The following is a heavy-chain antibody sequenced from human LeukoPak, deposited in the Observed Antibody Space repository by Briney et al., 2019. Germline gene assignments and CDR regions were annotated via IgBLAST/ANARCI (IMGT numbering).Heavy chain of an antibody. V-gene: IGHV3-21*01. D-gene: IGHD3-9*01. Sequence: GGSLRLSCAASGFTFSSYSMNWVRQAPGKGLEWVSSISSSSSYIYYADSVKGRFTISRDNAKNSLYLQMNSLRAEDTAVYYCARGQYDILTGYYTWYFDLWGRGTLVTVSS. J-gene: IGHJ2*01. CDR3: ARGQYDILTGYYTWYFDL. CDR1: GFTFSSYS. CDR2: ISSSSSYI.